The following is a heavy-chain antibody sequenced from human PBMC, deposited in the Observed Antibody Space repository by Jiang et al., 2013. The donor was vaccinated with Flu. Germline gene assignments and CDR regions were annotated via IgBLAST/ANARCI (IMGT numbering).Heavy chain of an antibody. D-gene: IGHD1-7*01. V-gene: IGHV4-59*01. CDR1: GGSISSYY. CDR3: ARTVFSRYNWNYVDYYYYGMDV. Sequence: GSGLVKPSETLSLTCTVSGGSISSYYWSWIRQPPGKGLEWIGYIYYSGSTNYNPSLKSRVTISVDTSKNQFSLKLSSVTAADTAVYYCARTVFSRYNWNYVDYYYYGMDVWGQGTTVTV. CDR2: IYYSGST. J-gene: IGHJ6*02.